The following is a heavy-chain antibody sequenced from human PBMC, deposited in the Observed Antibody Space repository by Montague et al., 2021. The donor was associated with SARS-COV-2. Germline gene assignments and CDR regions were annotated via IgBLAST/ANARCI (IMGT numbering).Heavy chain of an antibody. CDR1: GGSISSSSYY. Sequence: SETLSLTCTVSGGSISSSSYYWGWIRQPPGKGLEWIGSIYYSGSTYYNPSLKSRVTISVDTSKNQFSLKMTSVTAADTATYYCASGIYPSGSYYNRYYYGLNIWGPGTTVIVSS. D-gene: IGHD3-10*01. J-gene: IGHJ6*02. CDR2: IYYSGST. CDR3: ASGIYPSGSYYNRYYYGLNI. V-gene: IGHV4-39*01.